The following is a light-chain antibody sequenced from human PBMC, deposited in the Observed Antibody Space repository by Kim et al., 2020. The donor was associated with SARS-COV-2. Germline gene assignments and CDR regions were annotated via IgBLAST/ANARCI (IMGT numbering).Light chain of an antibody. CDR2: GNS. J-gene: IGLJ2*01. CDR1: NSNIGAGYD. Sequence: QWDTNSCTQSNSNIGAGYDVHWYQQLPGTAPKLLIYGNSNRPSGVPDRFSGSKSGTSASLAITGLQAEDEADYYCQSYDSSLSGSVFGGGTQLTVL. CDR3: QSYDSSLSGSV. V-gene: IGLV1-40*01.